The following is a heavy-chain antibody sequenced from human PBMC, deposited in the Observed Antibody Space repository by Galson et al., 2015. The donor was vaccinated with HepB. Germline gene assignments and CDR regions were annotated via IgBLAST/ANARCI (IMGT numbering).Heavy chain of an antibody. CDR1: GFTFRRHG. V-gene: IGHV3-30*18. CDR2: ISYDGSSK. J-gene: IGHJ6*02. D-gene: IGHD3-10*01. CDR3: AKNRDDFSGRDGLDV. Sequence: SLRLSCAASGFTFRRHGIHWVRQAPGKGLQWVADISYDGSSKNYAGSVKGRFTISRDDSKNTVYLQMNRLRTEDTAVYYCAKNRDDFSGRDGLDVWGLGTTVIVSS.